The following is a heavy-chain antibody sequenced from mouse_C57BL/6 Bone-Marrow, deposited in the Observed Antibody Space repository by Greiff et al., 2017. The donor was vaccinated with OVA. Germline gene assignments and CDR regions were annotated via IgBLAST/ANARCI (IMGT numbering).Heavy chain of an antibody. CDR1: GFTFSSYA. Sequence: EVKLQESGGGLVKPGGSLKLSCAASGFTFSSYAMSWVRQTPEKRLEWVATISDGGSYTYYPDNVKGRFTISRDNAKNNLYLQMSHLKSEDTAMYYCARDGGLMDYWGQGTSVTVSS. V-gene: IGHV5-4*01. CDR3: ARDGGLMDY. D-gene: IGHD3-1*01. CDR2: ISDGGSYT. J-gene: IGHJ4*01.